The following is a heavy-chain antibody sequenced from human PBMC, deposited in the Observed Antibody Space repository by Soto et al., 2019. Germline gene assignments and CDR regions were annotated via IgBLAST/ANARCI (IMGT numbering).Heavy chain of an antibody. CDR2: IYYAGTT. CDR1: DGSLSPNY. J-gene: IGHJ4*02. V-gene: IGHV4-59*08. CDR3: ARLGAYYQALDS. Sequence: QVQLQESGPGLVKPSETLSLRCTVSDGSLSPNYWTWIRQAPGKGLEWIGYIYYAGTTTYNPSLKIRVSISIDTSKNEVSLKLASVTAADTAVYSCARLGAYYQALDSWGQGTLVTVSS. D-gene: IGHD3-22*01.